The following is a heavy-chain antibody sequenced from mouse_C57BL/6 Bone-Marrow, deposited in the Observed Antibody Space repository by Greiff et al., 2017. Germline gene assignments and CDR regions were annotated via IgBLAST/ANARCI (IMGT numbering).Heavy chain of an antibody. J-gene: IGHJ1*03. CDR3: ASSTIGESMWYFDV. Sequence: QVQLKESGPELVKPGASVKISCKASGYAFSSSWMNWVKQRPGKGLEWIGRIYPGDGDTNYNGKFKGKATMTADKSSSLAYMQLSRLTSEDSAVSGEASSTIGESMWYFDVWGTGTTLTVSS. CDR2: IYPGDGDT. CDR1: GYAFSSSW. D-gene: IGHD1-3*01. V-gene: IGHV1-82*01.